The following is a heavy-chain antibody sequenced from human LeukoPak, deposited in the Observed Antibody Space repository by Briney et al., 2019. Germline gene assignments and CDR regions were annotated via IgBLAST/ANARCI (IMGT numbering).Heavy chain of an antibody. CDR1: GFTFSTSE. D-gene: IGHD5-24*01. CDR3: ARDSGGHNYALDGFDI. J-gene: IGHJ3*02. Sequence: PGGSLRLSCAASGFTFSTSEMNWVRQAPGKGLAWISYISSRGRTIFWADSVKGRFIISRDNAKNSLYLQMNSLRAEDTAAYYCARDSGGHNYALDGFDIWGQGTMVTVSS. V-gene: IGHV3-48*03. CDR2: ISSRGRTI.